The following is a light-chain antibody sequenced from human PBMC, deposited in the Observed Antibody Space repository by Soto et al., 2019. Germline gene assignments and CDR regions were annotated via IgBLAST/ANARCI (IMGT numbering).Light chain of an antibody. CDR3: QQYYSTPLS. CDR1: QSVLYRSNNQNY. Sequence: DIVMTQSPDSLAVSLGERATINCKSSQSVLYRSNNQNYLAWYQQKPGQPPKLLIYWASTRESGVPDRFTGSGSWTDFTLTISSLQAEDVAIYYWQQYYSTPLSFGGWTQVEIK. J-gene: IGKJ4*01. CDR2: WAS. V-gene: IGKV4-1*01.